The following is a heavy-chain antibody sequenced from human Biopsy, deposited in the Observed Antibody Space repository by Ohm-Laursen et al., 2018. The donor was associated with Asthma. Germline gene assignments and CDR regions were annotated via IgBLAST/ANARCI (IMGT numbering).Heavy chain of an antibody. V-gene: IGHV3-30*07. Sequence: TLSLTCAASGFSFSNFAIHWVRQAPGKGLEWVGVISKDASTQDYADSVKGRFTMARDNSKNTLYLQMHSLRAEDTAVYYCAKELFPGWELRRGPDSWGQGTLVTVSS. D-gene: IGHD1-26*01. CDR2: ISKDASTQ. J-gene: IGHJ4*02. CDR1: GFSFSNFA. CDR3: AKELFPGWELRRGPDS.